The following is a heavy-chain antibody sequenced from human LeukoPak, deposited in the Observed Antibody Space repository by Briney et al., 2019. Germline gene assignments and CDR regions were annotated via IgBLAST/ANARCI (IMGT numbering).Heavy chain of an antibody. D-gene: IGHD6-19*01. CDR1: GRSISSSSYY. J-gene: IGHJ4*02. V-gene: IGHV4-39*01. CDR2: IYYSGST. CDR3: SGWEAIDY. Sequence: PSETLSLTRTVSGRSISSSSYYWGWIRQPPGKGLEWIGSIYYSGSTYYNPSLKSRVTISVDTSKNQFSLKLSSVTAADTAVYYCSGWEAIDYWGQGTLVTVSS.